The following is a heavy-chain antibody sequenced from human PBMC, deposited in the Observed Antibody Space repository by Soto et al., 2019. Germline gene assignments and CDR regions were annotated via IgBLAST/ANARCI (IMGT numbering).Heavy chain of an antibody. Sequence: GASVKVSCKASGYTFTSYGISWVRQAPGQGLEWMGWISAYNGNTNYAQKLQGRVTMTTDTSTSTAYMELRSLRSDDTAVYYCARVRAVAGKGNYFDYWGQGTLVTVSS. CDR2: ISAYNGNT. D-gene: IGHD6-19*01. V-gene: IGHV1-18*04. CDR3: ARVRAVAGKGNYFDY. CDR1: GYTFTSYG. J-gene: IGHJ4*02.